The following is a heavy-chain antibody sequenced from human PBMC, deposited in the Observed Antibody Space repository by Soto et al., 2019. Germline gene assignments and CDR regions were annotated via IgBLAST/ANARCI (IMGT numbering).Heavy chain of an antibody. V-gene: IGHV3-30*03. D-gene: IGHD3-22*01. CDR1: GFTFSSYG. CDR3: ARDLLHTYYYDSSGYTGY. CDR2: ISYDGSNK. J-gene: IGHJ4*02. Sequence: GGSLRLSCAASGFTFSSYGIHWVRQAPGKGLEWVAVISYDGSNKYYADSVKGRFTISRDNSKNTLYLQMNSLRAEDTAVYYCARDLLHTYYYDSSGYTGYWGQGTLVTVSS.